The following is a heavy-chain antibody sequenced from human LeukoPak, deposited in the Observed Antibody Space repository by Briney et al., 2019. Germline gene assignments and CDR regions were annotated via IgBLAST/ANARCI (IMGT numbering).Heavy chain of an antibody. CDR2: IFNGGST. Sequence: PSETLSLTCSVSGGPINSHYRSWIRQPPGKRLEWIGYIFNGGSTEYNPSFRSRVTISVDTSRDQFFLRLSSVTAADTAIYYCASRPADTTWYGVFDYWSQGTLVTVSS. CDR1: GGPINSHY. V-gene: IGHV4-59*11. CDR3: ASRPADTTWYGVFDY. D-gene: IGHD3-10*01. J-gene: IGHJ4*02.